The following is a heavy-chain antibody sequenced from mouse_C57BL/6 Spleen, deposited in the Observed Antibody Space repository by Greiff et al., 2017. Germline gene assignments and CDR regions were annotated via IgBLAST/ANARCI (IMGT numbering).Heavy chain of an antibody. CDR3: ARGRAIDGYLYYAMDY. Sequence: VQLQESGAELARPGASVKLSCKASGYTFTSYGISWVKQRTGQGLEWIGEIYPRSGNTYYNEKFKGKATLTADKSSSTAYMELRSLTSEDSAVYFCARGRAIDGYLYYAMDYWGQGTSVTVSS. D-gene: IGHD2-3*01. CDR2: IYPRSGNT. J-gene: IGHJ4*01. V-gene: IGHV1-81*01. CDR1: GYTFTSYG.